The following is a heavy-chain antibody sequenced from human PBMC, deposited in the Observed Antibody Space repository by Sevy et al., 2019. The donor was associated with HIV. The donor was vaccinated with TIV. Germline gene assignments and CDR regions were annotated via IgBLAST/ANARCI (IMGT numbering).Heavy chain of an antibody. CDR3: AGDTSGWWFDY. V-gene: IGHV4-59*11. J-gene: IGHJ4*02. CDR1: GGSIRSHY. CDR2: LSYSGSS. Sequence: SETLSLTCTVSGGSIRSHYWSWIRQPPGKGLEWIGYLSYSGSSNYNPSLKSRVTTSIDTSTNQFTLNLSSVTAADTARYYCAGDTSGWWFDYWGQGTLVTVSS. D-gene: IGHD6-19*01.